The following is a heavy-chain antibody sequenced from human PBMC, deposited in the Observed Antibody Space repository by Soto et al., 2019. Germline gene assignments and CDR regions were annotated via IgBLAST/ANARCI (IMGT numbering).Heavy chain of an antibody. Sequence: EVQLVESGGGLVQPGGSLRLSCAASGFTFSHYWMYWVRQAPGKGLVWVSRINSDGSASSYADSVKGRLTISRDNVKNTVDLQMDSLRAEDTAVYYCARGDCVGGPCYSLAGSFYYYMDVWCKGTTVTVFS. CDR1: GFTFSHYW. D-gene: IGHD2-15*01. J-gene: IGHJ6*03. CDR3: ARGDCVGGPCYSLAGSFYYYMDV. CDR2: INSDGSAS. V-gene: IGHV3-74*01.